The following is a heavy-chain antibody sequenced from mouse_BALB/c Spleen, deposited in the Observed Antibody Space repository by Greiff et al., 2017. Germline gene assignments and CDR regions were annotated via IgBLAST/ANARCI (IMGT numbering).Heavy chain of an antibody. V-gene: IGHV3-2*02. CDR2: ISYSGST. J-gene: IGHJ2*01. CDR1: GYSITSDYA. CDR3: ARAFYGYDGY. Sequence: EVKLQESGPGLVKPSQSLSLTCTVTGYSITSDYAWNWIRQFPGNKLEWMGYISYSGSTSYNPSLKSRISITRDTSKNQFFLQLNSVTTEDTATYYCARAFYGYDGYWGQGTTLTVSS. D-gene: IGHD2-9*01.